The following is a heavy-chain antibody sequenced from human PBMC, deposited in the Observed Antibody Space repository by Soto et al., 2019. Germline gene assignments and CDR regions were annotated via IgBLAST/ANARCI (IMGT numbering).Heavy chain of an antibody. J-gene: IGHJ4*02. CDR3: AKEVIVVVSYDY. CDR1: GFTFSSYA. Sequence: PGGSLRLSCSASGFTFSSYAMSWFRQAPGKGLEWVSAISGSGGSTYYADSVKGRFTISRDNSKNTLYLQVNSLRAEDTAVYYCAKEVIVVVSYDYWGQGTLVTVSS. D-gene: IGHD3-22*01. V-gene: IGHV3-23*01. CDR2: ISGSGGST.